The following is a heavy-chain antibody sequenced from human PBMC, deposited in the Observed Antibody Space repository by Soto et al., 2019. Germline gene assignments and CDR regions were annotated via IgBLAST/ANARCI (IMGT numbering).Heavy chain of an antibody. Sequence: TSETLSLTCTVSGGSISSYYWSWIRQPPGKGLEWIGYIYYSGSTYYNPSLKSRVTISVDTSKNQFSLKLSSVTAADTAVYYCAIYSGNSVYFDYWGQGTLVTVSS. J-gene: IGHJ4*02. V-gene: IGHV4-59*08. CDR2: IYYSGST. CDR3: AIYSGNSVYFDY. D-gene: IGHD4-4*01. CDR1: GGSISSYY.